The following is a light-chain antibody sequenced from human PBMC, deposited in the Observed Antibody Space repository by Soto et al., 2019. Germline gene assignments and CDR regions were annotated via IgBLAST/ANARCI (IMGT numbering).Light chain of an antibody. J-gene: IGKJ4*01. CDR1: QSITW. CDR2: DTI. V-gene: IGKV1-39*01. CDR3: QQSYSTLPLT. Sequence: DIQMTQSPSTLSSSVGDRFTITFLASQSITWLAWYQQKPGKAPKLLIFDTISLQSGVPSRFSGSGSGTDFTLTISSLQPEDFATYYCQQSYSTLPLTFGGGTKVDI.